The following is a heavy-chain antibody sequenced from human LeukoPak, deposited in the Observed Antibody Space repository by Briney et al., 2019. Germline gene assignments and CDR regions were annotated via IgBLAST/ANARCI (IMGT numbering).Heavy chain of an antibody. V-gene: IGHV5-51*01. D-gene: IGHD5-18*01. CDR1: GYSFTNYW. J-gene: IGHJ3*02. Sequence: GESLKISCKGSGYSFTNYWIGWVRQLPGKGLEWMGIIYPGDSDTRYSPSFQGQVTISADKSINTAYLQWSSLKDSDTAMYYCARHTTPGYLSDAFDIWGLGTMVTVSS. CDR2: IYPGDSDT. CDR3: ARHTTPGYLSDAFDI.